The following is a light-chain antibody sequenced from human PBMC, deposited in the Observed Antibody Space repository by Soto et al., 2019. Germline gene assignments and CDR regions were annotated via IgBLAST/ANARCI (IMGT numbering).Light chain of an antibody. CDR3: AAWDDSLSGLV. J-gene: IGLJ2*01. CDR2: RNN. CDR1: SSNIGSNY. Sequence: SVLTQPPSASGTPGQRVTISCSGSSSNIGSNYVYWYQQLPGTAPKLLIYRNNQRPSGVPFRFSGSKSGTSASLAISGLRSEAEADYYCAAWDDSLSGLVFGGGTKLTVL. V-gene: IGLV1-47*01.